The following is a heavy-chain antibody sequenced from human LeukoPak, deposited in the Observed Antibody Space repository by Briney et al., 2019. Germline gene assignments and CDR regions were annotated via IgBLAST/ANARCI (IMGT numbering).Heavy chain of an antibody. CDR2: IYYSGST. V-gene: IGHV4-39*07. Sequence: SETLSLTCTVSGGSISSSSYYWGWIRQPPGKGLVWIGSIYYSGSTYYNPSLKSRVTISVDTSKNQFSLKLSSVTAADTAVYYCARVVVAATLFFYYFDYWGQGTLVTVSS. CDR3: ARVVVAATLFFYYFDY. J-gene: IGHJ4*02. D-gene: IGHD2-15*01. CDR1: GGSISSSSYY.